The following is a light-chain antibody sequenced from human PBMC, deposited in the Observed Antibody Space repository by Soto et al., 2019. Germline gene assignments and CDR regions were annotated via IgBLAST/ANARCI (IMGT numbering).Light chain of an antibody. Sequence: IQMTQSPSSLSACVGDRASITCRGSRSINTWLAWYQQKPGKAPEPLIFDASALDSRPPSRFSGSGSGTDFTLTIRSLQPDDSATFYCLHYNSYSKTFGQGTKVDIK. CDR3: LHYNSYSKT. CDR2: DAS. J-gene: IGKJ1*01. V-gene: IGKV1-5*01. CDR1: RSINTW.